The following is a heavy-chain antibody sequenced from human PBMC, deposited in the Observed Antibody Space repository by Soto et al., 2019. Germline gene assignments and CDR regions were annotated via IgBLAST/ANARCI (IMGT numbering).Heavy chain of an antibody. CDR2: ISYDGSNK. Sequence: QVQLVESGGGVVQPGRSLRLSCAASGFTFSSYGMHWVRQAPGKGLEWVAVISYDGSNKYYADSVKGRFTISRDNSKNTLYLQMNSLRAEGTAVYYCANFRAQIAVAGTSVWGQGTLVTVSS. J-gene: IGHJ4*02. D-gene: IGHD6-19*01. CDR3: ANFRAQIAVAGTSV. CDR1: GFTFSSYG. V-gene: IGHV3-30*18.